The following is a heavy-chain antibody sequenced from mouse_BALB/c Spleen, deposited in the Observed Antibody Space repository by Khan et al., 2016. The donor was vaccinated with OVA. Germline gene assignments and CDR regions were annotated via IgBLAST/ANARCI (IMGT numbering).Heavy chain of an antibody. D-gene: IGHD1-1*02. V-gene: IGHV2-2*02. CDR3: ARNRNGYFVY. CDR2: IWSGGST. CDR1: GFSLTNYG. J-gene: IGHJ2*01. Sequence: QVRLQQSGPGLVQPSQSLSITCTVSGFSLTNYGVHWVRQSPGKGLEWLGMIWSGGSTDYNATFISRLSISKDNSKSQVFFKMNSLEGNDTAIYYCARNRNGYFVYWGQGTTLTVSS.